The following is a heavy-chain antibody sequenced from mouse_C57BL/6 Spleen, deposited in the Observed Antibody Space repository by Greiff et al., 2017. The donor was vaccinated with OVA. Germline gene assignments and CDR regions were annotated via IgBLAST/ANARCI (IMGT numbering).Heavy chain of an antibody. V-gene: IGHV1-64*01. CDR3: ARPGTPAWYFDV. J-gene: IGHJ1*03. D-gene: IGHD4-1*01. Sequence: LQPGAELVKPGASVKLSCKASGYTFTSYWMHWVKQRPGQGLEWIGMIHPNSGSTNYNEKFKSKATLTVDKSSSTAYMQLSSLTSEDSAVYYCARPGTPAWYFDVWGTGTTVTVSS. CDR2: IHPNSGST. CDR1: GYTFTSYW.